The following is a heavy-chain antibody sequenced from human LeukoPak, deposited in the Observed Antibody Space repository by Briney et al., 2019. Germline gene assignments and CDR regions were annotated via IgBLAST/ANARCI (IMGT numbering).Heavy chain of an antibody. CDR1: GDTFSSYV. V-gene: IGHV1-69*13. D-gene: IGHD3-9*01. J-gene: IGHJ6*02. CDR2: INPVFGTA. CDR3: AKTFLTAYDTYFYYYGLDV. Sequence: SVTVSCKASGDTFSSYVISWVRQAPGQGLEWMGGINPVFGTAHYAQKFQDRVTITADESTSTAYMELSSLRSEDTAVYYCAKTFLTAYDTYFYYYGLDVWGQGTPVTVSS.